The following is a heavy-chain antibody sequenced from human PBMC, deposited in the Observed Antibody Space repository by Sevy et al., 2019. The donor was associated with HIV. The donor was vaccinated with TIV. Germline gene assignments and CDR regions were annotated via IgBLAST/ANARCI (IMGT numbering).Heavy chain of an antibody. CDR3: ATNMVHAGAYDSYFNF. J-gene: IGHJ4*02. CDR1: QFNFDTYA. V-gene: IGHV3-33*01. Sequence: GGSLRLSCVASQFNFDTYAIHWVRQAPGKGLEWVAMIWYDGSSKDDAESVKGRFDISRDNSQNTGFLQMNSLRAEDTGVYYCATNMVHAGAYDSYFNFWGQGSLVTVSS. CDR2: IWYDGSSK. D-gene: IGHD3-10*01.